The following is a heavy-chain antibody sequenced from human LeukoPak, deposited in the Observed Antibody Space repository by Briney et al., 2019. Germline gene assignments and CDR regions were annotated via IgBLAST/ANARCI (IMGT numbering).Heavy chain of an antibody. CDR1: GGSISSYY. CDR2: IYTSGST. V-gene: IGHV4-4*07. CDR3: AREGATYYYDSSGYYGL. D-gene: IGHD3-22*01. J-gene: IGHJ3*01. Sequence: SETLSLTCTVSGGSISSYYWSWIRQPAGKGLEWIGRIYTSGSTNYNPSLKSRVTMSVDTSKNQFSLKLSSVTAADTAVYYCAREGATYYYDSSGYYGLWGQGTMVTVSS.